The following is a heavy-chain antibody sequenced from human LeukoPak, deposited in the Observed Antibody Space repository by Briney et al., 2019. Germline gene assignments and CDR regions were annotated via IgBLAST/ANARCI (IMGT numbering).Heavy chain of an antibody. CDR3: ARDDCTNGVCSTDAFDI. CDR1: GGSISSSDYY. Sequence: SETLSLTCTVSGGSISSSDYYWGWIRQPPGKGLEWIATIYYTRSTYYNPSLKSRVTISVDTSKNQFSLKLSSVTAADTAVYYCARDDCTNGVCSTDAFDIWGQGTMVTVSS. D-gene: IGHD2-8*01. J-gene: IGHJ3*02. V-gene: IGHV4-39*07. CDR2: IYYTRST.